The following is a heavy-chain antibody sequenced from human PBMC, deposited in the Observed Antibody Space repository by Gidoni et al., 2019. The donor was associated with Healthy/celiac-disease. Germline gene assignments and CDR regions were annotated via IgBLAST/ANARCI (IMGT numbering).Heavy chain of an antibody. CDR2: RYTSGST. V-gene: IGHV4-61*02. J-gene: IGHJ3*02. D-gene: IGHD6-13*01. CDR3: ATLSRRGAFDI. Sequence: QVQLQESGPGLVKSSQPLSITCTVSGGSISSGSYYWCWIRQPAGKGLEWIGRRYTSGSTNYNPSLKSRVTIPVDTSKNQFSLKLSSVTAADTAVYYCATLSRRGAFDIWGQGTMVTVSS. CDR1: GGSISSGSYY.